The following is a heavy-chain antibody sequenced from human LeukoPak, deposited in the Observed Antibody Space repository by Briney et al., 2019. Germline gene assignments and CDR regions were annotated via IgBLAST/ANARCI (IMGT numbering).Heavy chain of an antibody. Sequence: GGSLRLSCAASGFSFSDFYISWIRQAPGMGLEWISYIGTRSNPIYYADSVKGRFTISRDDAKNSLYLQMNSLRDEDTAVYFCAREARGSGRDFDYWGQGILVTVSS. V-gene: IGHV3-11*01. CDR3: AREARGSGRDFDY. CDR1: GFSFSDFY. CDR2: IGTRSNPI. D-gene: IGHD1-26*01. J-gene: IGHJ4*02.